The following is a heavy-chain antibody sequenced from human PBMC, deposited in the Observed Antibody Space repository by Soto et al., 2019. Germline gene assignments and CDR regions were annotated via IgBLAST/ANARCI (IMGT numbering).Heavy chain of an antibody. D-gene: IGHD1-26*01. Sequence: GGSLRLSCEASGFTFSRNAMSWFREAPGKGLEWVSVMSGSGGSTYYADSVTGRFTISRDNAKNSLYLQMNSLRAEDTAVYYCARDLVGATSNWFDPWGQGTLVTVSS. CDR2: MSGSGGST. CDR1: GFTFSRNA. J-gene: IGHJ5*02. V-gene: IGHV3-23*01. CDR3: ARDLVGATSNWFDP.